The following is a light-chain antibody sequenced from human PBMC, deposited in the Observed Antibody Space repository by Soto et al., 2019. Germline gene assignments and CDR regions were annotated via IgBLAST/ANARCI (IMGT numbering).Light chain of an antibody. CDR1: SSDIGDYNY. CDR3: SSYTSSSTLV. J-gene: IGLJ1*01. V-gene: IGLV2-14*01. Sequence: QSVLAQPPSASGSPGQSVTVSCTGSSSDIGDYNYVSWYQQHPGKAPKLMIYEVSNRPSGVSNRFSGSKSGNTASLTISGLQAEDEADYYCSSYTSSSTLVFGTGTKVTVL. CDR2: EVS.